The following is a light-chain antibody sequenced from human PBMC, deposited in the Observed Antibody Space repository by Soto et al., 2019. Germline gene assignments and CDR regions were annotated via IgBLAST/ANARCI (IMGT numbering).Light chain of an antibody. V-gene: IGLV2-14*01. Sequence: QSALTQPASVSGSPGQSITISCTGTISDVGGYNTVSWYQQHPGKVPKLMIHDVSDRPSWVSDRFSGSKSGNTASLTISGPQAEDEADYYCSSYTTSISYVFGSGTKLTVL. CDR3: SSYTTSISYV. CDR1: ISDVGGYNT. J-gene: IGLJ1*01. CDR2: DVS.